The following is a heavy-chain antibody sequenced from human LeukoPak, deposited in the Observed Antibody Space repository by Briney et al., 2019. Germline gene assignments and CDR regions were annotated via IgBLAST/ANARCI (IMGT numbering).Heavy chain of an antibody. Sequence: SETLSLTCAVYGGSFSGYYWSWIRQPPGKGLEWIGYIYYSGSTNYNPSLKSRVTISVDTSKNQFSLKLSSVTAADTAVYYCARGISVPTGYSSSWYWFDPWGQGTLVTVSS. V-gene: IGHV4-59*01. CDR1: GGSFSGYY. CDR3: ARGISVPTGYSSSWYWFDP. CDR2: IYYSGST. J-gene: IGHJ5*02. D-gene: IGHD6-13*01.